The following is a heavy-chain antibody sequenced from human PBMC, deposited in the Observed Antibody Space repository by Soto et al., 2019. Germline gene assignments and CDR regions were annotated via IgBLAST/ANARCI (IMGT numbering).Heavy chain of an antibody. CDR2: IKQDGSEK. Sequence: GGSLRLSCAASGFTFSSYWMNWVRQAPGKGLQWVANIKQDGSEKYYVDSVKGRFTISRDNAKNSLYLHMNSLRAEDTAIYYCARDPDGEADYWGQGTLVTVSS. CDR1: GFTFSSYW. J-gene: IGHJ4*02. D-gene: IGHD2-21*01. V-gene: IGHV3-7*03. CDR3: ARDPDGEADY.